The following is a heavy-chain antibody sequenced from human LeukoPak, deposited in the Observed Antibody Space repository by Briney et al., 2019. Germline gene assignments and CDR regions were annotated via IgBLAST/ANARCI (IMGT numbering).Heavy chain of an antibody. CDR1: GYSFTSYW. CDR3: ASYYYDSSGYSESYFDY. CDR2: IYPGDSDT. J-gene: IGHJ4*02. Sequence: GESLKISCKGSGYSFTSYWIGWVRQMPGKGLEWMGIIYPGDSDTRYSPSFQGQVTISADKSISTAYLQWSSLEASDTAMYYCASYYYDSSGYSESYFDYWGQGTLVAVSS. V-gene: IGHV5-51*01. D-gene: IGHD3-22*01.